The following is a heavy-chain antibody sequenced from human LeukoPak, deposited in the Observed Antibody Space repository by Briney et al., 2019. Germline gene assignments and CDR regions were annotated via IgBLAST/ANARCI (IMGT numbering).Heavy chain of an antibody. CDR1: GFTFSSYE. Sequence: GSLRLSCAASGFTFSSYEMNWVRQAPGKGLEWVGSIYYSGSTYYNPSLKSRVTISVDTSKNQFSLKLSSVTAADTAVYYCASTQPYYDILTDQERAFDIWGQGTMVTVSS. CDR3: ASTQPYYDILTDQERAFDI. J-gene: IGHJ3*02. D-gene: IGHD3-9*01. V-gene: IGHV4-59*05. CDR2: IYYSGST.